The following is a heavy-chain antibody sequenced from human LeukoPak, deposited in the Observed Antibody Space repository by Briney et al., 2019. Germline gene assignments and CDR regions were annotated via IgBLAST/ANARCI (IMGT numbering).Heavy chain of an antibody. CDR3: ARQAGCSGGGCCYYFDY. CDR2: IFYTGST. J-gene: IGHJ4*02. V-gene: IGHV4-59*08. D-gene: IGHD2-15*01. Sequence: PSEGLSLTCTVSGGSISRYYWSWIRQPPGKGQEWIAFIFYTGSTYNNPSLKSRVTISVDTSKNQFSLKLSSVTAADTAVYYCARQAGCSGGGCCYYFDYWGKGTLVTAS. CDR1: GGSISRYY.